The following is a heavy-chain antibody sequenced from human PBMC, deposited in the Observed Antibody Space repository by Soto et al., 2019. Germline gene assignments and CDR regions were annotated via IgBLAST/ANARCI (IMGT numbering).Heavy chain of an antibody. CDR2: IRGSGGSR. CDR3: AKFGLGYSSSSSWFDP. D-gene: IGHD6-6*01. V-gene: IGHV3-23*01. CDR1: GFTFSWHW. Sequence: GGSLRLSCAASGFTFSWHWMSWVRQAPGKGLEWVATIRGSGGSRYYVDSVKGRFTISRDNSKNTLYLQMNSLRAEDTAVYYCAKFGLGYSSSSSWFDPWGQGTLVTVSS. J-gene: IGHJ5*02.